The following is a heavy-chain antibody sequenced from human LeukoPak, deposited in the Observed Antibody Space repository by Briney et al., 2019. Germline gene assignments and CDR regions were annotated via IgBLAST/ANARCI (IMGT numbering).Heavy chain of an antibody. CDR3: ARHFDY. Sequence: SETLSLTCTVSGGSISSSTYYWGWIRQPPGKGLEWIGTISYSGSTYYNPSLKSRVTISVDTSKNQFSLELSSVTAADTAVYYCARHFDYWGQGTLVTVSS. J-gene: IGHJ4*02. CDR2: ISYSGST. CDR1: GGSISSSTYY. V-gene: IGHV4-39*01.